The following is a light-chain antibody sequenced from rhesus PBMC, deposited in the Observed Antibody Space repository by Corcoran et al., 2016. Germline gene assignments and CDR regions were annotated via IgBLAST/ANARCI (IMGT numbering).Light chain of an antibody. CDR3: QQYYDSPIT. Sequence: DIQMTQSPSSLSASVGDRVTITCRASQVIKNYLSWSQQKPGKAPKPLIYYESSLEAGVPSRFSGPRSGTDYTLTISSLQPEDIATYYCQQYYDSPITFGGGTKVELK. J-gene: IGKJ4*01. CDR1: QVIKNY. V-gene: IGKV1-66*01. CDR2: YES.